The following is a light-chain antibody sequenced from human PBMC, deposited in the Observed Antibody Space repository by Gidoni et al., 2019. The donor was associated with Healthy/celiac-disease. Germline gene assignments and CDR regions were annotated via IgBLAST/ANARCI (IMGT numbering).Light chain of an antibody. Sequence: EIVMTQSPATLSVSPGERATLSCRASQSVSSSNLAWYQQTPGQAPRLLIYGASTRATGIPARFSGSGSGTEFTLTISSLQSEDFAVYYCQQYSNWPRTFGQGTKVEIK. CDR3: QQYSNWPRT. V-gene: IGKV3-15*01. CDR2: GAS. CDR1: QSVSSSN. J-gene: IGKJ1*01.